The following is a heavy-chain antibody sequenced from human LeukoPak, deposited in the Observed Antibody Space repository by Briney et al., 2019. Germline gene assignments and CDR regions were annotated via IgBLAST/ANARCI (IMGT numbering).Heavy chain of an antibody. CDR2: ISSSSSYI. Sequence: PGGSLRLSCAASGFTLSSYSMNWVRQAPGKGLEWVSSISSSSSYIYYADSVKGRFTTSRDNAKNSLYLQMNSLRAEDTAVYYCARLVGGYFNNYFDFWGQGTLVTVSS. D-gene: IGHD3-22*01. J-gene: IGHJ4*02. V-gene: IGHV3-21*01. CDR1: GFTLSSYS. CDR3: ARLVGGYFNNYFDF.